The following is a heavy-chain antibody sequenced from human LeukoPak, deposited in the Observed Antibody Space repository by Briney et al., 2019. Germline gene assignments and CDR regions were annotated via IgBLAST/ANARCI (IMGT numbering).Heavy chain of an antibody. Sequence: SETLSLTCTVSGGSIGSGGYYWSWIRQHPGKGLEWIGYIYYSGSTYYNPSLKSRVTISVDTSKNQFSLKLSSVTAADTAVYYCARGGTRSYYYYYGMDVWGQGTTVTVSS. CDR2: IYYSGST. CDR3: ARGGTRSYYYYYGMDV. V-gene: IGHV4-31*03. D-gene: IGHD2-2*01. J-gene: IGHJ6*02. CDR1: GGSIGSGGYY.